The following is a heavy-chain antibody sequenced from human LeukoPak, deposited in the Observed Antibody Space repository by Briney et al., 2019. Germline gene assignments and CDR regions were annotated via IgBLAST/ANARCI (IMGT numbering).Heavy chain of an antibody. Sequence: GASVKVSCKASGYTFTGYHMHWVRQAPGQGLEWMGWINPNSGGTNYAQKFQVRVTMTRDTSISTAYMELSRLRSDDTAVYYCARGSEDWVATIGYWGQGTLVTVSS. V-gene: IGHV1-2*02. CDR2: INPNSGGT. J-gene: IGHJ4*02. CDR1: GYTFTGYH. D-gene: IGHD5-12*01. CDR3: ARGSEDWVATIGY.